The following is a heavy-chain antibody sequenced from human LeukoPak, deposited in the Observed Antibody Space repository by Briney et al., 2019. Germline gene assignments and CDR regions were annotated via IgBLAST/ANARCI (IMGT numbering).Heavy chain of an antibody. V-gene: IGHV4-38-2*02. CDR3: ARSGSYYRGGFDY. D-gene: IGHD1-26*01. Sequence: PSETLSLTCTVSGYSISSGYHWGWIRQPPGKGLEWIGSIYHSGSTYYNPSLKSRVTISVDTSKNQFSLKLSSVTAADTAVYYCARSGSYYRGGFDYWGQGTLVTVSS. CDR2: IYHSGST. J-gene: IGHJ4*02. CDR1: GYSISSGYH.